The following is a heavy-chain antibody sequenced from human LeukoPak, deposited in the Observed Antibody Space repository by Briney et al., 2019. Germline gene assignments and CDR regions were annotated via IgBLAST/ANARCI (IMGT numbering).Heavy chain of an antibody. Sequence: SETLSLTCTASGGSISSSSYYWGWIRQPPGKGLEWIGSIYYSGSTYYNPSLKSRVTISVDTSKNQFSLKLSSVTAADTAVYYCARHHSTSPQFYDILTGYYRGGDWFDPWGQGTLVTVSS. CDR2: IYYSGST. CDR3: ARHHSTSPQFYDILTGYYRGGDWFDP. D-gene: IGHD3-9*01. CDR1: GGSISSSSYY. V-gene: IGHV4-39*07. J-gene: IGHJ5*02.